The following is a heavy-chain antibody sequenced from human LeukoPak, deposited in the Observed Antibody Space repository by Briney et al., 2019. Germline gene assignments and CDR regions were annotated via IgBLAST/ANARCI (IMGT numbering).Heavy chain of an antibody. CDR1: GGSISSYY. V-gene: IGHV4-4*09. J-gene: IGHJ6*03. CDR3: ARAKSNRYYYYYYMDV. CDR2: IYTSGST. D-gene: IGHD1-14*01. Sequence: SETLSLTCTVSGGSISSYYWSWIRQPPGKGLEWIGYIYTSGSTNYNPSLKSRVTISVDTSKNQFSLKLSSVTAADTAVYYCARAKSNRYYYYYYMDVWGKGTTVTVSS.